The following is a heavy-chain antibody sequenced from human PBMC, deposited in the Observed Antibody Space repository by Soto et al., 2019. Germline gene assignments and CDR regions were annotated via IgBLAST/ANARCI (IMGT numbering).Heavy chain of an antibody. CDR3: AKDSPVASTPDWLDP. CDR1: GFSFRNFA. J-gene: IGHJ5*02. Sequence: EVQLLESGGGFVQPGWSLRLSCASSGFSFRNFAMRWVRQAPGQGLEWVSAILCSGDSTYYADSVKGRFSISRDNSKNTLYLQMNSLRVEDTAIYYCAKDSPVASTPDWLDPWGQGTLVIVSS. V-gene: IGHV3-23*01. D-gene: IGHD5-12*01. CDR2: ILCSGDST.